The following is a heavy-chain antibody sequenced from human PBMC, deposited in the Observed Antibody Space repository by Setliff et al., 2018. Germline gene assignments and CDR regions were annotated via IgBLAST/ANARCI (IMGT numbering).Heavy chain of an antibody. D-gene: IGHD2-21*02. V-gene: IGHV3-7*01. CDR1: GFTFGSYW. Sequence: GGSLRLSCAASGFTFGSYWMSWVRQAPGKGLEWVANIKQDESQKFYVDSVKGRFTISRDNAKNSLYLQMNSLRAEDTAVYYCVRGGEGRDDSNSGSWGQGTLVTVSS. CDR3: VRGGEGRDDSNSGS. CDR2: IKQDESQK. J-gene: IGHJ5*02.